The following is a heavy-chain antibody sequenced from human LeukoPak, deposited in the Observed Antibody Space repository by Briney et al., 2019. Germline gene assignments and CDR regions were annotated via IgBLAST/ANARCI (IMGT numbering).Heavy chain of an antibody. D-gene: IGHD6-19*01. Sequence: GGSLRLSCAVSGFTVSNSGMHWVRQAPGKGLEWVAMTTYDGSNKYYGDSVKGRFTISRDNSKNTLYLQMNSLRAEDTAVYYCTKPGGGGWYGYHFDSWGQGTLVTVSS. CDR2: TTYDGSNK. V-gene: IGHV3-30*18. CDR1: GFTVSNSG. CDR3: TKPGGGGWYGYHFDS. J-gene: IGHJ4*02.